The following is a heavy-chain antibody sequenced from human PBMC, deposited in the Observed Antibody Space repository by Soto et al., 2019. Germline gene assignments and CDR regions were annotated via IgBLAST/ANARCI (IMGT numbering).Heavy chain of an antibody. J-gene: IGHJ3*02. D-gene: IGHD1-26*01. Sequence: EGSLRLSCAASGFTFSSYGMHWVRQAPGKGLEWVAVISYDGSNKYYADSVKGRFTISRDNSKNTLYLQMNSLRAEDTAVYYCASSGSYYAAFDIWGQGTMVTVSS. CDR2: ISYDGSNK. CDR1: GFTFSSYG. V-gene: IGHV3-30*03. CDR3: ASSGSYYAAFDI.